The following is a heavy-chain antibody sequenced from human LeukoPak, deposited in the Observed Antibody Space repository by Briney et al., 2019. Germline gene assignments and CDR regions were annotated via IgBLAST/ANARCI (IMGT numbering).Heavy chain of an antibody. CDR1: GFTFSSYA. D-gene: IGHD5-18*01. Sequence: GGSLRLSGAASGFTFSSYAMSWVRQAPGKGLECVSSISGSGGSTYYADSVKGRFTISRDNSKNRLYLQMNSLRAEDTAVYYCAKSSGRYSYDARFDAFDIWGQGTMVTVSS. CDR3: AKSSGRYSYDARFDAFDI. V-gene: IGHV3-23*01. CDR2: ISGSGGST. J-gene: IGHJ3*02.